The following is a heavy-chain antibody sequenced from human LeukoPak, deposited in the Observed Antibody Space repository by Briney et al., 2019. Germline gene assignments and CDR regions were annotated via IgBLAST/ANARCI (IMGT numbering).Heavy chain of an antibody. CDR2: FYYDGRT. CDR3: ARAIVNGYFDH. J-gene: IGHJ4*02. D-gene: IGHD2-15*01. Sequence: SETLSLTCRVFVDSISSYFWSWIRQPPGKGLEWIGYFYYDGRTNYNPSLKSRVTISVDTSKNHFSLKLSSVTAADTAVYYCARAIVNGYFDHWGRGTLVTVSS. V-gene: IGHV4-59*01. CDR1: VDSISSYF.